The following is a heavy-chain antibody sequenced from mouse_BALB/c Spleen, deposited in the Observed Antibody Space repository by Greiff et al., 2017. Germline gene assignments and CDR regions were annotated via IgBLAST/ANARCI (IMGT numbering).Heavy chain of an antibody. J-gene: IGHJ2*01. CDR3: ARGGTGVDY. CDR2: INPSTGYT. V-gene: IGHV1-7*01. Sequence: QVQLKESGAELAQPGASVKMSCKASGYTFTSYWMHWVKQRPGQGLEWIGYINPSTGYTEYNQKCKDKATLTADKSSSTAYMQLSSLTSEDSAVYYCARGGTGVDYWGQGTTLTVSS. D-gene: IGHD4-1*01. CDR1: GYTFTSYW.